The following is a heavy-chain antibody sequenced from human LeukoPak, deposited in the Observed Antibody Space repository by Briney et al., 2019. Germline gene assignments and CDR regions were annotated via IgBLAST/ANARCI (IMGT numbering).Heavy chain of an antibody. Sequence: GGSLRLSCAASGFTFSSYAMSWIRQAPGKGLEWVSAISGSGGSTYYADSVKGRFTISRDNSKNTLYLQMNSLRAEDTAVYYCAKGRKQLVPDYYYYMDVWGKGTTVTVSS. J-gene: IGHJ6*03. V-gene: IGHV3-23*01. D-gene: IGHD6-6*01. CDR1: GFTFSSYA. CDR2: ISGSGGST. CDR3: AKGRKQLVPDYYYYMDV.